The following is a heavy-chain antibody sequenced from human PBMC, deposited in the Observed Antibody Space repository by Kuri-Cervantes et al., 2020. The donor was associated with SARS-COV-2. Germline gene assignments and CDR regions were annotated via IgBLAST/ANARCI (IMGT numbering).Heavy chain of an antibody. V-gene: IGHV3-74*01. CDR2: INSDGSST. J-gene: IGHJ6*02. CDR3: ARDPVTPGYYYYYGMDV. Sequence: GGSLRLSCAASGFTFSSYWMHWVRQAPGKGLVWVSRINSDGSSTSYVDSVKGRFTISRDNAKNTLYLQMNSLRAEDTAVYYCARDPVTPGYYYYYGMDVWGQGTTVTVSS. D-gene: IGHD4-23*01. CDR1: GFTFSSYW.